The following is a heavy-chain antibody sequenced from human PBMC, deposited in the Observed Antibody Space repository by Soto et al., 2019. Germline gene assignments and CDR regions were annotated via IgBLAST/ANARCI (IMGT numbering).Heavy chain of an antibody. V-gene: IGHV3-30*18. D-gene: IGHD5-18*01. CDR3: AKDRVQIWLYVGIFDD. Sequence: GRSLRLSCAASGFTFSNYGMHWVRQAPGKGLEWVAVISNDGSNKNYADSVKGRFTISRDNSRNTLYLQMNSLRAEDTAVYYCAKDRVQIWLYVGIFDDWGQGTMVTVSS. CDR1: GFTFSNYG. J-gene: IGHJ4*02. CDR2: ISNDGSNK.